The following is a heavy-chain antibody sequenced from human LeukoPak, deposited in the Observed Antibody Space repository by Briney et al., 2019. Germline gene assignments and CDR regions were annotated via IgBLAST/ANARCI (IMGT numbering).Heavy chain of an antibody. CDR3: AKGVGATPNDAFDI. CDR2: IRYDGSNK. J-gene: IGHJ3*02. V-gene: IGHV3-30*02. D-gene: IGHD1-26*01. Sequence: GGSLRLSCAASGFTFSSYGMHWVRQAPGKGLEWVAFIRYDGSNKYYADSVKGRFTISRDNSKNTLYLQMNSLRAEDTAVYYCAKGVGATPNDAFDIWGQGTMVTVSS. CDR1: GFTFSSYG.